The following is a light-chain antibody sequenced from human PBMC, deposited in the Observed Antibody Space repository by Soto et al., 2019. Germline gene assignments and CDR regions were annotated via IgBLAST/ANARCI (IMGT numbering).Light chain of an antibody. J-gene: IGKJ2*01. CDR1: QSVSSNY. CDR2: GAS. V-gene: IGKV3-20*01. CDR3: QQYGRSPMFT. Sequence: IVLTQSPGTLSLSPGDRATLSGRASQSVSSNYLAWYLQKPGQAPRLLIYGASRGAAGIPDRFSRSGSGTDSTLTISRLEPEDFAVYFCQQYGRSPMFTFGQGTKLEVK.